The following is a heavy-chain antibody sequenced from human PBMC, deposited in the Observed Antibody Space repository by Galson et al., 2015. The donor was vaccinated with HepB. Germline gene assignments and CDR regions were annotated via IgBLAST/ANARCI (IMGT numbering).Heavy chain of an antibody. CDR2: ISYDGSNK. D-gene: IGHD2-2*02. J-gene: IGHJ6*03. CDR1: GFTFSSYA. V-gene: IGHV3-30-3*01. CDR3: ARDHCSSTSCYKGYYYMDV. Sequence: SLRLSCAASGFTFSSYAMHWVRQAPGKGLEWVAVISYDGSNKYYADSVKGRFTISRDNSKNTLYLQMNSLRAEDTAVYYCARDHCSSTSCYKGYYYMDVWGKGTTVTVSS.